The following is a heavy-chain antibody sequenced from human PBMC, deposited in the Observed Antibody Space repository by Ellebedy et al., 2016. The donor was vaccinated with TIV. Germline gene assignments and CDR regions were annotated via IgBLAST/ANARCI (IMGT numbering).Heavy chain of an antibody. J-gene: IGHJ4*02. CDR2: ISYDGSNK. Sequence: GESLKISCAASGFTFSSYAMHWVRQAPGKGLEWVAVISYDGSNKYYADSVKGRFTISRDNSKNTLYLQMNSLRAEDTAVYYYARGYYDSSGYFDYWGQGTLVTVSS. CDR3: ARGYYDSSGYFDY. CDR1: GFTFSSYA. V-gene: IGHV3-30-3*01. D-gene: IGHD3-22*01.